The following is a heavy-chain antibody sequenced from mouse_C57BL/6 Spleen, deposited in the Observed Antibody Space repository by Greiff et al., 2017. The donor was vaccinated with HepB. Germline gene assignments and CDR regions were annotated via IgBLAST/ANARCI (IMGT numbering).Heavy chain of an antibody. Sequence: VQLQQSGPELVKPGASVKMSCKASGYTFTDYNMHWVKQSHGKSLEWIGYINPNNGGTSYNQKFKGKATLTVNKSSSTAYMELRSLTSEDSAVYYCARGGPLLGYFDYWGQGTTLTVSS. D-gene: IGHD2-1*01. V-gene: IGHV1-22*01. J-gene: IGHJ2*01. CDR2: INPNNGGT. CDR1: GYTFTDYN. CDR3: ARGGPLLGYFDY.